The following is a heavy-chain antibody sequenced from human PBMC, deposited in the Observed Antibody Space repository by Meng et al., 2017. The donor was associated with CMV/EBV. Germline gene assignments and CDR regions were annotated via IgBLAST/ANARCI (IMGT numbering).Heavy chain of an antibody. CDR2: IIPILGIA. Sequence: SVKVSCKASGYTLTGYSMHWVRQAPGQGLEWMGGIIPILGIANYAQKFQGRVTITADKSKSTAYMELSSLRSEDTAVYYCARDLHSTTPINSGSYHEDWGDAFDIWGQGTMVTVSS. D-gene: IGHD1-26*01. CDR3: ARDLHSTTPINSGSYHEDWGDAFDI. CDR1: GYTLTGYS. V-gene: IGHV1-69*10. J-gene: IGHJ3*02.